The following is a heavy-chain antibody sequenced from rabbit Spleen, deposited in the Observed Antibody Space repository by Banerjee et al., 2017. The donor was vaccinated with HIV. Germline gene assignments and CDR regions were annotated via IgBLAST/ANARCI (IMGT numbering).Heavy chain of an antibody. CDR2: IYGGSSGST. Sequence: QSLEEYGGDLVKPGASLTLTCTASGFSFSSDYMYWVRLAPGKGLEWIAWIYGGSSGSTYDASWAKGRFTISKPSSTTVTLQMTSLTAADTATYFCARGAADADWGLDLWGPGTLVTVS. CDR3: ARGAADADWGLDL. V-gene: IGHV1S40*01. D-gene: IGHD6-1*01. J-gene: IGHJ4*01. CDR1: GFSFSSDY.